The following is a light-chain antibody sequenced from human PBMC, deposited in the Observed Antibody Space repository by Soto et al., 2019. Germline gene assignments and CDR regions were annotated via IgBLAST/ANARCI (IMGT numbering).Light chain of an antibody. CDR2: DAS. Sequence: IQITQCPATLTASVGDRVTSTGRASQSTANWLAWYQQKPGKAPKVVIYDASSLGSGVPSRFSGSGSGTEFTLTISSLQPDDFATYYCQQYTSFPYSFGQGT. J-gene: IGKJ2*03. CDR3: QQYTSFPYS. V-gene: IGKV1-5*01. CDR1: QSTANW.